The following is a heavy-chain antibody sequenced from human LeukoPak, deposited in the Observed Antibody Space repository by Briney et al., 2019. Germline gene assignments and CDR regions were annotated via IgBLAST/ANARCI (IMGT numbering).Heavy chain of an antibody. V-gene: IGHV3-23*01. Sequence: GGSLRLSCEASGFTFDNFGMNWVRQAPGKALEWVSAISGGGGSSYYADSVKGRFTISRDNSKNTLYLQMNSLRVEDTAIYYCAKARYSSSWYYCDFWGQGTMVTVSS. CDR3: AKARYSSSWYYCDF. J-gene: IGHJ3*01. D-gene: IGHD6-13*01. CDR1: GFTFDNFG. CDR2: ISGGGGSS.